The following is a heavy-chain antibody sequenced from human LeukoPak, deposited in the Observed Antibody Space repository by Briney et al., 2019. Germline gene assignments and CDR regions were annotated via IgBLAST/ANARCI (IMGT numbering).Heavy chain of an antibody. CDR2: TYYRSRWYY. CDR1: GDSVSSNTAA. V-gene: IGHV6-1*01. CDR3: ARDPSGDQGLDS. J-gene: IGHJ4*02. Sequence: SQTLSLTCAISGDSVSSNTAAWYWIRQSPSRGLEWLGRTYYRSRWYYEYAVSVRSRITINADTSKNHFSLQLNSVTPDDTAVYYCARDPSGDQGLDSWGQGTLVTVSS. D-gene: IGHD3-10*01.